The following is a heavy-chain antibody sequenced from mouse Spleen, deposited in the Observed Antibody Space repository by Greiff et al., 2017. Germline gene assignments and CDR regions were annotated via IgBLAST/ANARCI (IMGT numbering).Heavy chain of an antibody. CDR1: GFTFSSYA. D-gene: IGHD1-1*02. Sequence: EVKLVESGGGLVKLGGSLKLSCAASGFTFSSYAMSWVRQTPEKRLEWVATISSGGGNTYYPDSVKGRFTISRDNAKNTLYLQMSSLKSEDTAMYYCARRIGGNLFDYWGQGTTLTVSS. CDR3: ARRIGGNLFDY. CDR2: ISSGGGNT. V-gene: IGHV5-9*04. J-gene: IGHJ2*01.